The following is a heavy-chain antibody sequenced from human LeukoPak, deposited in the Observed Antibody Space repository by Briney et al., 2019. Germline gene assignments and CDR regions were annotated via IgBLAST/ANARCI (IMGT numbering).Heavy chain of an antibody. CDR1: GFTFSSYG. CDR3: ARDEYSSSLDY. D-gene: IGHD6-6*01. J-gene: IGHJ4*02. Sequence: GGSLRLSCAASGFTFSSYGMHWVRQAPGKGLEWVAVIWYDGSNKYYADSVKGRFTISRDNSKNTLYLQMDSLRAEDTAVYYCARDEYSSSLDYWGQGTLVTVSS. V-gene: IGHV3-33*08. CDR2: IWYDGSNK.